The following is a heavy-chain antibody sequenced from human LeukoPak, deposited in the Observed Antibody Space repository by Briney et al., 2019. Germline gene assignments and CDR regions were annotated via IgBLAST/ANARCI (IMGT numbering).Heavy chain of an antibody. D-gene: IGHD1-26*01. J-gene: IGHJ4*02. CDR3: ARRSGNFQADYNFDY. V-gene: IGHV5-51*01. CDR1: GYIFTNYW. CDR2: IYPGDSDT. Sequence: GESLKISCKGSGYIFTNYWIAWVRQMPGKVLEWMGIIYPGDSDTRYSPSFQGQVTTSADKSISTAYLQWSSLKASDTAMYYCARRSGNFQADYNFDYWGQGTLVTVSS.